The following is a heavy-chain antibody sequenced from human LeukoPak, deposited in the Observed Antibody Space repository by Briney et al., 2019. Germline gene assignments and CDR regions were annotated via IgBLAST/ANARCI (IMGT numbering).Heavy chain of an antibody. Sequence: ASVKVSCKASGYTFTGYYMHWVRQAPGQGLEWVGWINPNSGGTNYAQKFQGRVTMTRDTSISTAYMELSRLRSDDTALYYCARAYYGDYVGPRPCDYLGQGTLVTGAS. CDR1: GYTFTGYY. CDR3: ARAYYGDYVGPRPCDY. V-gene: IGHV1-2*02. J-gene: IGHJ4*02. CDR2: INPNSGGT. D-gene: IGHD4-17*01.